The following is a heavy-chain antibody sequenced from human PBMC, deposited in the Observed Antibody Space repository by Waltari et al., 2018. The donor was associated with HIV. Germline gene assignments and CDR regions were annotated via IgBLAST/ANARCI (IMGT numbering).Heavy chain of an antibody. V-gene: IGHV3-21*01. D-gene: IGHD2-15*01. J-gene: IGHJ5*02. CDR2: IDSGNSYL. Sequence: EVQLVESGGGLVKPGGSLRLSCAASGFSFSSYSMGWVRQAPGKGLEWFSSIDSGNSYLNYADAVRGRFTISRDNAKNSLFLQLNSLRVEDTAFYYCARFDGGGSGVYHWGQGTLVTVSS. CDR3: ARFDGGGSGVYH. CDR1: GFSFSSYS.